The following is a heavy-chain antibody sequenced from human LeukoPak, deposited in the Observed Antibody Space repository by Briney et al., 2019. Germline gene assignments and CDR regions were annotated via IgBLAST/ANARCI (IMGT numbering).Heavy chain of an antibody. D-gene: IGHD4-17*01. CDR3: AKGGGATVTCFDY. CDR1: GFTFSSYG. V-gene: IGHV3-30*18. CDR2: ISYDGSNK. J-gene: IGHJ4*02. Sequence: GGSLRLSCAASGFTFSSYGMHWVRQAPGKGLEWVAVISYDGSNKYYADSVKGRFTISRDNSKNTLYLQMNSLRAEDTAVYYCAKGGGATVTCFDYWGKGTLVTVSS.